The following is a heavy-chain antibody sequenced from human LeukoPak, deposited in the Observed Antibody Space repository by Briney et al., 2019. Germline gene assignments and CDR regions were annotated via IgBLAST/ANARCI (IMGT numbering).Heavy chain of an antibody. J-gene: IGHJ4*02. D-gene: IGHD6-13*01. V-gene: IGHV3-21*01. Sequence: GGSLRLSCATSGFTLSSYSMNWVRQAPGKGLEWVSSISSSSSYIYYADSVKGRFTISRDNAKNSLYLQMNSLRAEDTAVYYCAKFIAAPFYFDYWGQGTLVTVSS. CDR3: AKFIAAPFYFDY. CDR1: GFTLSSYS. CDR2: ISSSSSYI.